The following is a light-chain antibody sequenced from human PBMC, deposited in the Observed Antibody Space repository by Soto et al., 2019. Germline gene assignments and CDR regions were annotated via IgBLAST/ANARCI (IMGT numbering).Light chain of an antibody. Sequence: EIVLTQSTATLSSTPGERATLSCRASQTVNSRLAWYQHKPGQAPRLLIYHTSNRATGIPARFSGSGSGTDFTLTISSLQPEDFATYYCQQSYTTPITFGQGTRLEIK. CDR2: HTS. CDR1: QTVNSR. CDR3: QQSYTTPIT. V-gene: IGKV3-11*01. J-gene: IGKJ5*01.